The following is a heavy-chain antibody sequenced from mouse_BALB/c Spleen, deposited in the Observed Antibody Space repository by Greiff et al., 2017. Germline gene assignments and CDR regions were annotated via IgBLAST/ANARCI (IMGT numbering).Heavy chain of an antibody. J-gene: IGHJ3*01. CDR1: GFTFSSYA. CDR2: ISSGGST. CDR3: ARWSSWFAY. Sequence: EVMLVESGGGLVKPGGSLKLSCAASGFTFSSYAMSWVRQTPEKRLEWVASISSGGSTYYPDSVKGRFTISRDNARNILYLQMSSLRSEDTAMYYCARWSSWFAYWGQGTLVTVSA. V-gene: IGHV5-6-5*01.